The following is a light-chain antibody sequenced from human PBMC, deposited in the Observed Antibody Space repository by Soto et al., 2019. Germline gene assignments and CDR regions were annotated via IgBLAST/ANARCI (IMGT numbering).Light chain of an antibody. CDR1: QGVRSY. V-gene: IGKV1-27*01. Sequence: IQLTQSPSSLSASVGDRVTITCRASQGVRSYLAWFQQRPGKAPKLLIFGASTLQSGVPSRFSGSGSGTDFTLTISSLQSEDFAVYYCQQYNNWPPWTFGQGTKVDIK. CDR2: GAS. J-gene: IGKJ1*01. CDR3: QQYNNWPPWT.